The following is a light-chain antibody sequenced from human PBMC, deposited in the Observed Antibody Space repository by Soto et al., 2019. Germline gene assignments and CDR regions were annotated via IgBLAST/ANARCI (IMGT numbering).Light chain of an antibody. Sequence: DIQMTQSPSSLSASVGDRVTITCRASQSISSYLNWYQQKPGKAPKLLIYAASSLQSGVPSRFSGSGSGTDFTLTISSLQPEDFATYYCQQANSFPRNFRGGTKVDIK. CDR3: QQANSFPRN. CDR2: AAS. J-gene: IGKJ4*01. V-gene: IGKV1-39*01. CDR1: QSISSY.